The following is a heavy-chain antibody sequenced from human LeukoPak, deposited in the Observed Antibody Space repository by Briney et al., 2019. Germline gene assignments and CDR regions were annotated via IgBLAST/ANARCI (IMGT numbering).Heavy chain of an antibody. CDR1: TFIFNNYA. CDR3: ASGPDSSGYLYYYYMDV. J-gene: IGHJ6*03. V-gene: IGHV3-7*03. D-gene: IGHD3-22*01. Sequence: GGSLRLSCAASTFIFNNYAMNWVRQAPGKGLEWVANIKQDGSEKYYVDSVKGRFTISRDNAKNSLYLQMNSLRAEDTAVYYCASGPDSSGYLYYYYMDVWGKGTTVTISS. CDR2: IKQDGSEK.